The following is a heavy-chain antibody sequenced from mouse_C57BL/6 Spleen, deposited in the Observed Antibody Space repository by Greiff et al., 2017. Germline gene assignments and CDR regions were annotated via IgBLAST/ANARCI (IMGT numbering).Heavy chain of an antibody. V-gene: IGHV1-63*01. Sequence: QVQLQQSGAELVRPGTSVKMSCKASGYTFTNYWIGWAKQRPGHGLEWIGDIYPGGGYTNYNEKFKGKATLTADKSSRTAYMQFSSLTSEDSAIYYCARYGSTYYFDYWGQGTTLTVSS. J-gene: IGHJ2*01. CDR3: ARYGSTYYFDY. CDR2: IYPGGGYT. D-gene: IGHD1-1*02. CDR1: GYTFTNYW.